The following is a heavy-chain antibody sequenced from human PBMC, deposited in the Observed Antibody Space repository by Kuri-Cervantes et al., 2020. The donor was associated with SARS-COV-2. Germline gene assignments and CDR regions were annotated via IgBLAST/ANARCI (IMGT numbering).Heavy chain of an antibody. Sequence: GESLKISCAASGLTFSGYAVHWVRQAPGKGLKWVALISFDGSNEYYADSVKGRFNISRDTSKNTLYLQMKSLRPEDTAVYYCAAEGGTYPGWFDPWGQGTLVTVSS. CDR1: GLTFSGYA. D-gene: IGHD1-26*01. V-gene: IGHV3-30-3*01. J-gene: IGHJ5*02. CDR3: AAEGGTYPGWFDP. CDR2: ISFDGSNE.